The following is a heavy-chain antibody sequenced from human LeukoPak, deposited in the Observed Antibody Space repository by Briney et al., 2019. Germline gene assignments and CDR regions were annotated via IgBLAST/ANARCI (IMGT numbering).Heavy chain of an antibody. V-gene: IGHV4-34*01. J-gene: IGHJ5*02. CDR2: INHSGSP. D-gene: IGHD2-15*01. Sequence: SETLSLTCAVYGGSFSGYYWSWIRQPPGKGLEWIGEINHSGSPNYNPSLKSRVTISVDTAKNQFSLKLSSVAAADTAVYYCAREGYCSGGSCYPFNWFDPWGQGTLVTVSS. CDR1: GGSFSGYY. CDR3: AREGYCSGGSCYPFNWFDP.